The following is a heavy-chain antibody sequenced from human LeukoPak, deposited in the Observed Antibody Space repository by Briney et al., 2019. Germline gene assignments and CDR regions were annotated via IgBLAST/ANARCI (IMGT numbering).Heavy chain of an antibody. Sequence: GASVKVSCKASGYTFTGYYIHWVRQTPGQGLEWMGWINPNSGNTNYAQKLQGRVTMTTDTSTSTAYMELRSLRSDDTAVYYCARGSSWSAMYSGYDGFDYWGQGTLVTVSS. CDR2: INPNSGNT. V-gene: IGHV1-18*04. CDR1: GYTFTGYY. D-gene: IGHD5-12*01. CDR3: ARGSSWSAMYSGYDGFDY. J-gene: IGHJ4*02.